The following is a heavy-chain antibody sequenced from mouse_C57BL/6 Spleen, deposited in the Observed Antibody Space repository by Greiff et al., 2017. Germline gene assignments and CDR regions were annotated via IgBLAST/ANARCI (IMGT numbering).Heavy chain of an antibody. J-gene: IGHJ3*01. Sequence: QVHVKQPGAELVKPGASVKLSCKASGYTFTSYWMHWVKQSPGQGLEWIGMIHPNSGSTNYNEKFKSKTTLTVDKTSSTAYMKLSSLTSEGSEVYNCVYEVAYWGQGTLVTVSA. CDR1: GYTFTSYW. D-gene: IGHD1-1*01. V-gene: IGHV1-64*01. CDR2: IHPNSGST. CDR3: VYEVAY.